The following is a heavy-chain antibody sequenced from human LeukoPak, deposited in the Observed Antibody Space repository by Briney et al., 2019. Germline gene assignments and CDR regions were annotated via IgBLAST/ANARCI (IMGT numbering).Heavy chain of an antibody. V-gene: IGHV3-23*01. D-gene: IGHD3-9*01. Sequence: PGGSLRLSCAASGFTFSSYAMSWVRQAPGKGLEWVSAISGSGGSTYYADSVKGRFTISRDNSKNTLYLQMNSLRAEDTAVYYCAKDRQDYDILTGYFPPTPPDYWGQGTLVTVSS. CDR2: ISGSGGST. CDR3: AKDRQDYDILTGYFPPTPPDY. J-gene: IGHJ4*02. CDR1: GFTFSSYA.